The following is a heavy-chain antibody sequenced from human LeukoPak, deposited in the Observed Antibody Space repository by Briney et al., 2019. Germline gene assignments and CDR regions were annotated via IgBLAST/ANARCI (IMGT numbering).Heavy chain of an antibody. D-gene: IGHD2-15*01. CDR2: MNPNSGNT. Sequence: ASVKVSCKASGYTFTSYDINWVRQATGQGLEWMGWMNPNSGNTGYAQKFQGRVTMTRNTSISTAYMELSSLRSEDTAVYYCARSYCSGGSCYSGNIDYWGQGTLATVSS. CDR3: ARSYCSGGSCYSGNIDY. V-gene: IGHV1-8*01. CDR1: GYTFTSYD. J-gene: IGHJ4*02.